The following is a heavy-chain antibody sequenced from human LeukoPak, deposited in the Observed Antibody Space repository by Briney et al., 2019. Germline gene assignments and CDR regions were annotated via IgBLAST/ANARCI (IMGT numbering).Heavy chain of an antibody. D-gene: IGHD6-13*01. CDR3: ARRHPNSSRLSRPMYFDY. Sequence: SETLSLTCTVSGGSISSYYWSWLRQPPGKGLEWIGYICYSGSTNYNPSHKSRVTISVDTSKNQFSLKLSSVTAADTAVYYCARRHPNSSRLSRPMYFDYWGQGTLVTVSS. J-gene: IGHJ4*02. CDR2: ICYSGST. V-gene: IGHV4-59*01. CDR1: GGSISSYY.